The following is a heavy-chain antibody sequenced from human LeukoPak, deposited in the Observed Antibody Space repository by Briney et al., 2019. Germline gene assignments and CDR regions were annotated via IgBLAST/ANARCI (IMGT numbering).Heavy chain of an antibody. CDR2: IYSGGST. D-gene: IGHD5-24*01. CDR3: ARSPPVEMATTYFDY. CDR1: GFIVRIKY. Sequence: PGGSLRLSCAPSGFIVRIKYLSWVRQAPGRGREGVLVIYSGGSTYYADSVKGRFTICRDNSKNTLYLQMNSLRAEDTAVYYCARSPPVEMATTYFDYWGQGTLVTVSS. V-gene: IGHV3-53*01. J-gene: IGHJ4*02.